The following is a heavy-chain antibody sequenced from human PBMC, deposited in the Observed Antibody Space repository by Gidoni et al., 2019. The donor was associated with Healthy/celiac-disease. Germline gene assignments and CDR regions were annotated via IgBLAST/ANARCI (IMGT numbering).Heavy chain of an antibody. CDR3: ARGGDSGSYVGYFQH. D-gene: IGHD1-26*01. V-gene: IGHV3-21*01. J-gene: IGHJ1*01. Sequence: EVQLVESWGGLVKPGGSLRLSCAASGFTFSSYSMTWVRQAPGKGREWVSSISSSSSYIYYADSVKGRCTSSRDNAKNSLYLQMNSLRAEDTAVYYCARGGDSGSYVGYFQHWGQGTLVTVSS. CDR2: ISSSSSYI. CDR1: GFTFSSYS.